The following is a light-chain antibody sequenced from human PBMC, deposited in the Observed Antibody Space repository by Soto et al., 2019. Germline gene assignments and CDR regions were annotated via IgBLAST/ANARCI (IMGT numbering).Light chain of an antibody. J-gene: IGKJ1*01. V-gene: IGKV1-6*01. CDR2: GAT. CDR3: LQDYNYPRT. CDR1: QDIRTE. Sequence: AFQMTQSPSSLSASVGDRDTITCRASQDIRTELGWYQQKPGKAPKLLIYGATTLQSGVPSRFSGSGSGTYFTLTISGLQPEDFPTYYCLQDYNYPRTFGQGTKVEVK.